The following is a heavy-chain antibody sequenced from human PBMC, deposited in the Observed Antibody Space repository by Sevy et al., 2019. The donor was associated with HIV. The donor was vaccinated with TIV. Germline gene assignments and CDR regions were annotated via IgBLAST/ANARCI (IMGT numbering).Heavy chain of an antibody. CDR2: IYDSGSS. Sequence: SETLSLTCAISAGSISGHYWGWIRQPPGKGLEWIAYIYDSGSSNYNPSLSGRVTISVDTSKNQFSLRLSSVTAADTAVYYCARGGALTYYDTTGFQNYFDSWGPGTLVTVSS. CDR1: AGSISGHY. CDR3: ARGGALTYYDTTGFQNYFDS. V-gene: IGHV4-59*11. D-gene: IGHD3-22*01. J-gene: IGHJ4*02.